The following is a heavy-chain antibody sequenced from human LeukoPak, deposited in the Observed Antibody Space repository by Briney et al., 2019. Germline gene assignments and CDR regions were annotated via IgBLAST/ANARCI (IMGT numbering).Heavy chain of an antibody. J-gene: IGHJ4*02. D-gene: IGHD3-22*01. CDR1: GGSISSSSYS. V-gene: IGHV4-39*07. CDR3: AREIAPHIVVVIGYFDY. Sequence: SETLSLTCTVSGGSISSSSYSWGWIRQPPGKGLEWVGSIYYSGSTYYNPSLKSRVTISVDTSKNQFSLKLSSVTAADTAVYYCAREIAPHIVVVIGYFDYWGQGTLVTVSS. CDR2: IYYSGST.